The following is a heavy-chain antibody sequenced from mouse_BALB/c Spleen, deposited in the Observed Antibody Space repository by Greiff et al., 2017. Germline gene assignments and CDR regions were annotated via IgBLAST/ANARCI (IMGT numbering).Heavy chain of an antibody. CDR3: ARGATTVVADYAMDY. V-gene: IGHV1S137*01. Sequence: QVQLQQSGAELVRPGVSVKISCKGSGYTFTDYAMHWVKQSHAKSLEWIGVISTFYGDASYNQKFKGKATMTVDKSSSTAYMELARLTSEDSAIYYCARGATTVVADYAMDYWGQGTSVTVSS. CDR2: ISTFYGDA. CDR1: GYTFTDYA. D-gene: IGHD1-1*01. J-gene: IGHJ4*01.